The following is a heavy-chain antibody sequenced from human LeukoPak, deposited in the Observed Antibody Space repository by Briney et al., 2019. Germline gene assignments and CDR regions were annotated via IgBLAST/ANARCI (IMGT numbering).Heavy chain of an antibody. J-gene: IGHJ4*02. CDR2: IYHSGST. CDR1: GYSISSGYY. V-gene: IGHV4-38-2*02. Sequence: SETLSLTCTVSGYSISSGYYWGWIRQPPGKGLEWIGSIYHSGSTYYNPSLKSRVTISVDTSKNQFSLKLSSVTAADTAVYYCARDMGHLGGDYFDYWGQGSLVTVSS. D-gene: IGHD3-10*01. CDR3: ARDMGHLGGDYFDY.